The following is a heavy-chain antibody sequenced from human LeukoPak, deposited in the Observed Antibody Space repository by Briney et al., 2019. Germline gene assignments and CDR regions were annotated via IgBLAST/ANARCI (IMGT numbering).Heavy chain of an antibody. CDR2: IYHSGST. J-gene: IGHJ3*02. D-gene: IGHD2-2*01. V-gene: IGHV4-4*02. CDR3: ARDWGDIVVAPAAMGAFDI. CDR1: GGSISSSNW. Sequence: SGTLSLTCAVSGGSISSSNWWSWVRQPPGRGLEWIGEIYHSGSTNYNPSLKSRVTISVDRSKNQFSLKLSSVTAADTAVYYCARDWGDIVVAPAAMGAFDIWGQGTMVTVSS.